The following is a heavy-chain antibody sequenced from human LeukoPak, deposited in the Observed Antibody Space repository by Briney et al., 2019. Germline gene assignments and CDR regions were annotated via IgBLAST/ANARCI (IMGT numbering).Heavy chain of an antibody. CDR2: IYYSGST. CDR3: ARQVRGGWYYFDY. CDR1: GGSISSSSYY. Sequence: SETLSLTCTVSGGSISSSSYYWGWIRQPPGKGLEWIGSIYYSGSTYYNPSLKSRVTISVDTSKNQFSLKLSSVTAADTAVYYCARQVRGGWYYFDYWGQGTLVTVSS. J-gene: IGHJ4*02. D-gene: IGHD6-19*01. V-gene: IGHV4-39*01.